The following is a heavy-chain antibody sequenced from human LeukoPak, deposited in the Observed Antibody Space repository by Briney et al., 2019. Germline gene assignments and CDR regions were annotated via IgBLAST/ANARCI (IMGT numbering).Heavy chain of an antibody. Sequence: GASVKVSCKASGYTFTGYYMHWVRQAPGQGLEWMGWINPNSGGTNYAQKFQGWVTMTRDTSISTAYMELSSLRSDDTAVYYCARSNYYGSGSDYFDYWGQGTLVTVSS. CDR2: INPNSGGT. CDR1: GYTFTGYY. V-gene: IGHV1-2*04. CDR3: ARSNYYGSGSDYFDY. D-gene: IGHD3-10*01. J-gene: IGHJ4*02.